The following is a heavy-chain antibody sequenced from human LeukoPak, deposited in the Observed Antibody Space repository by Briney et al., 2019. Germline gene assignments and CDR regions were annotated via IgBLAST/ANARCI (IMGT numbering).Heavy chain of an antibody. D-gene: IGHD2-15*01. CDR3: VRHTMGYCSGGSCLSFDP. CDR1: GYTFTGYY. J-gene: IGHJ5*02. CDR2: INPNSGGT. Sequence: HGASVKVSCKASGYTFTGYYMHCVRQAPGQGLEWMGWINPNSGGTNYAQKFQGRVTMTRDTSISTAYMELSRLRSDDTAVYYCVRHTMGYCSGGSCLSFDPWGQGTLVTVSS. V-gene: IGHV1-2*02.